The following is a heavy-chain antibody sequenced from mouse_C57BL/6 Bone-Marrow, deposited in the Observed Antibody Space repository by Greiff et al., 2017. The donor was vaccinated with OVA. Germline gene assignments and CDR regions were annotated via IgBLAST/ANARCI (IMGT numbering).Heavy chain of an antibody. D-gene: IGHD1-1*01. CDR2: INPSTGGT. J-gene: IGHJ2*01. CDR1: GYSFTGYY. Sequence: EVQLQQSGPELVKPGASVKISCKASGYSFTGYYMNWVKQSPEKSLEWIGEINPSTGGTTYNQKFKAKATLTVDKSSSTAYMQLKSLTSEDSAVYYCATLITTVVATGDYWGQGTTLTVSS. V-gene: IGHV1-42*01. CDR3: ATLITTVVATGDY.